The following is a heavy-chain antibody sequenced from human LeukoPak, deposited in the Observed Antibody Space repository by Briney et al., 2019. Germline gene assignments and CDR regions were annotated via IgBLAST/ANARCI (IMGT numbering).Heavy chain of an antibody. CDR3: ARRDGYNSYYYGMDV. Sequence: GGSLSLSCAASGFTSSYYTMNWVRQAPGKGLEWVSSISSSSYIYYADSVKGRFTISRDNAKNSLYLQMNSLRVEDMAVYYCARRDGYNSYYYGMDVWGQGTTVTVSS. J-gene: IGHJ6*02. V-gene: IGHV3-21*01. CDR1: GFTSSYYT. CDR2: ISSSSYI. D-gene: IGHD5-24*01.